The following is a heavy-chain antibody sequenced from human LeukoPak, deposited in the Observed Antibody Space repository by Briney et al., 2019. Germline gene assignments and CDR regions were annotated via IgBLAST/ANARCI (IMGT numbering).Heavy chain of an antibody. Sequence: SETLSLTCTVSGGSSSSSSYYWGWIRQPPGKGLEWIGSIYYSGSTYYNPSLKSRVTISVDTSKNQFSLKLSSVTAADTAVYYCARSGGFIAVAGRFDYWGQGTLVTVSS. CDR2: IYYSGST. CDR1: GGSSSSSSYY. CDR3: ARSGGFIAVAGRFDY. J-gene: IGHJ4*02. D-gene: IGHD6-19*01. V-gene: IGHV4-39*01.